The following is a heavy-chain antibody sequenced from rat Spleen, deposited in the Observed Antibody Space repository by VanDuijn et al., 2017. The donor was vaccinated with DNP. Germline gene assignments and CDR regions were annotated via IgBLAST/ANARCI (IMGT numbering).Heavy chain of an antibody. Sequence: EVQLVESGGGLVQPGSSLKLSCVASGFTFSRYNMHWIRQAPKKGLEWIGLIYFDSSNKHYVDSVKGRFSISRDNSKNTLYLEMNSLRSEDTAMYYCGRNIGTTPYTMDAWGQGTSVTVSS. CDR2: IYFDSSNK. CDR3: GRNIGTTPYTMDA. V-gene: IGHV5-50*01. J-gene: IGHJ4*01. D-gene: IGHD1-5*01. CDR1: GFTFSRYN.